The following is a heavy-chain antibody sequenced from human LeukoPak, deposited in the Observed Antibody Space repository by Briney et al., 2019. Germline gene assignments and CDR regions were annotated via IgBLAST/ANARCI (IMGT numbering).Heavy chain of an antibody. J-gene: IGHJ4*02. CDR1: GGSISSYY. CDR2: IYYSGST. D-gene: IGHD3-3*01. V-gene: IGHV4-59*08. CDR3: ASRFDFWSGYWDVGDY. Sequence: SETLSLTCTVSGGSISSYYWSWIRQPPGKGLEWIGYIYYSGSTNYNPSLKSRVTISVDTSKNQFSLKLSSVTAADTAVYYCASRFDFWSGYWDVGDYWGQGTLVTVSS.